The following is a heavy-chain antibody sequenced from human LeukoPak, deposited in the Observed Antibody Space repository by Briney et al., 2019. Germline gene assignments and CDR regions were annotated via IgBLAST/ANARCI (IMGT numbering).Heavy chain of an antibody. Sequence: GASVKVSCKASGYTFTSYDINWVRQATGQGLEWMGLMNPNSGNTVYAQRVQGRVTMTRSTSISTAYMELSNLGSDDTAVYFCARGFSATTTRDYWGQETLVTVS. V-gene: IGHV1-8*01. CDR2: MNPNSGNT. CDR3: ARGFSATTTRDY. D-gene: IGHD4-17*01. CDR1: GYTFTSYD. J-gene: IGHJ4*02.